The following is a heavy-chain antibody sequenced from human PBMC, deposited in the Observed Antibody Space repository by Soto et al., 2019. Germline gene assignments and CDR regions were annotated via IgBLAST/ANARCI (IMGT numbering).Heavy chain of an antibody. CDR3: ARNAVGTYHFDY. V-gene: IGHV1-2*02. J-gene: IGHJ4*02. CDR2: MNPNSGNT. CDR1: GYTFTGYY. Sequence: ASVKVSCKASGYTFTGYYMHWVRQAPGQGLEWMGWMNPNSGNTSYSQKFQGRVTITRDTSASTAYMELSSLISEDTAVYYCARNAVGTYHFDYWGQGTLVTVSS. D-gene: IGHD1-26*01.